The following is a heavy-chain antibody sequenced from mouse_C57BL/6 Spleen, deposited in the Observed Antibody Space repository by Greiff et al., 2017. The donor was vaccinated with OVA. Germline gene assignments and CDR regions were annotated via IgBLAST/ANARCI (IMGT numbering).Heavy chain of an antibody. Sequence: QVQLQQPGAELVKPGASVKLSCKASGYTFTSYWMHWVKQRPGQGLEWIGMIHPNSGSTNYNEKFKSKATLTVDKSSSTAYMQLSSLTSEDSAVYYCARCYYYGSSDYAMDYWGQGTSVTVSS. J-gene: IGHJ4*01. V-gene: IGHV1-64*01. CDR3: ARCYYYGSSDYAMDY. CDR2: IHPNSGST. CDR1: GYTFTSYW. D-gene: IGHD1-1*01.